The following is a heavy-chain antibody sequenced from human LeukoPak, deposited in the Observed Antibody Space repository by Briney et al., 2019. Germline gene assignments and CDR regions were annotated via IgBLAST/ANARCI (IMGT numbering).Heavy chain of an antibody. D-gene: IGHD3-22*01. CDR3: ARTDYYDSSGLDY. CDR2: IYHSGST. V-gene: IGHV4-59*08. Sequence: SETLSLTCTVSGGSISNYYWSWIRQSPGKGLEWIGSIYHSGSTNYNPSLKSRVTISVDTSKNQFSLKLSSVTAADTAVYYCARTDYYDSSGLDYWGQGTLVTVSS. J-gene: IGHJ4*02. CDR1: GGSISNYY.